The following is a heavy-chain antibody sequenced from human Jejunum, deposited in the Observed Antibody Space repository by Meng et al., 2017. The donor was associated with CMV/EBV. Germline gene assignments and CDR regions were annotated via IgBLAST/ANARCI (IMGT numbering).Heavy chain of an antibody. Sequence: LLGSGGDLGQPGGSLRLSFVLSGFTSSSYAMAWVRQAPGKGLEWVSSISATGGSTYYADSVEGRFTVSRDNSKNTLYLHMSSLRAEDTAVYYCARDRGQGGFFDYWGQGALVTVSS. CDR3: ARDRGQGGFFDY. CDR1: GFTSSSYA. CDR2: ISATGGST. D-gene: IGHD3-16*01. V-gene: IGHV3-23*01. J-gene: IGHJ4*02.